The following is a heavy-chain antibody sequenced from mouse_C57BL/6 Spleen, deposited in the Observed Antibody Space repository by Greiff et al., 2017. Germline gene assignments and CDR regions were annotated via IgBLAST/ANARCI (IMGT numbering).Heavy chain of an antibody. Sequence: EVQLQQSGPELVKPGASVKISCKASGYTFTDYYMNWVKQSHGKSLEWIGDINPNNGGTSYNQKFKGKATLTVDKSSSTAYMELRSLTSEDSAVYYCARWGVDGYYRDAMDYWGQGTSVTVSS. CDR3: ARWGVDGYYRDAMDY. CDR1: GYTFTDYY. J-gene: IGHJ4*01. D-gene: IGHD2-3*01. CDR2: INPNNGGT. V-gene: IGHV1-26*01.